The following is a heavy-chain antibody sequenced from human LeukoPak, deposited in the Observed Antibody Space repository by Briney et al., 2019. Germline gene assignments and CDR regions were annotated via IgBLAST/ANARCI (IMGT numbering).Heavy chain of an antibody. Sequence: ASVKVSCKASGYTFTNYGISWVRQAPGQGLEWMGWISAYNGHTNYAQKFQDRVTITADKSTSTAYMELSSLRSEDTAVYYCARVLLWFGRSENAFDIWGQGTMVTVSS. J-gene: IGHJ3*02. V-gene: IGHV1-18*01. CDR2: ISAYNGHT. CDR1: GYTFTNYG. CDR3: ARVLLWFGRSENAFDI. D-gene: IGHD3-10*01.